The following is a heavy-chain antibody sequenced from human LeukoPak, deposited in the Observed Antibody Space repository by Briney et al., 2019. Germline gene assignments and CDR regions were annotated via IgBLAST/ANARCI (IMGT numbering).Heavy chain of an antibody. CDR3: ARGSSGWYLDWFDP. CDR2: INHSGST. D-gene: IGHD6-19*01. V-gene: IGHV4-39*07. J-gene: IGHJ5*02. CDR1: GGSISSSSYY. Sequence: SETLSLTCTVSGGSISSSSYYWGWIRQPPGKGLEWIGEINHSGSTNYNPSLKSRVTISVDTSKNQFSLKLSSVTAADTAVYYCARGSSGWYLDWFDPWGQGTLVTVSS.